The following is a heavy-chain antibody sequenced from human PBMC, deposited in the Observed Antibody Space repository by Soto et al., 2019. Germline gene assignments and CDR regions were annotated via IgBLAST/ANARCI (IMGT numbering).Heavy chain of an antibody. CDR3: ASYSSGWYAVSS. V-gene: IGHV4-61*01. Sequence: QVQLQESGPGLVKPSETLSLTSTVSGGSVSSGSYYWSWIRQPPGKGLEWIGYIYYSGSTNYNPSDMGLVTISVYTARSHRSVKLSSVTAADTAVYDCASYSSGWYAVSSWGQGTLVTVSS. D-gene: IGHD6-19*01. CDR1: GGSVSSGSYY. J-gene: IGHJ5*02. CDR2: IYYSGST.